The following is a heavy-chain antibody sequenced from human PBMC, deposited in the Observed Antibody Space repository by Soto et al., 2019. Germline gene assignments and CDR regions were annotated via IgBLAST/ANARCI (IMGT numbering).Heavy chain of an antibody. D-gene: IGHD3-3*01. Sequence: ASVKVSCKASGYTFTSYDINWVRQATGQGLEWMGWMDPNSGNTGYAQKFQGRVTMTRNTSISTAYMELSSLRSEDTAVYYCAREYYDFWSGYYYYMDVWGKGTTVTVSS. V-gene: IGHV1-8*01. J-gene: IGHJ6*03. CDR1: GYTFTSYD. CDR3: AREYYDFWSGYYYYMDV. CDR2: MDPNSGNT.